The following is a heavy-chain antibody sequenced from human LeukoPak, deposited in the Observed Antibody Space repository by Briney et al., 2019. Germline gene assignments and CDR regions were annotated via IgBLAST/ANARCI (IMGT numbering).Heavy chain of an antibody. J-gene: IGHJ4*02. D-gene: IGHD3-9*01. V-gene: IGHV3-11*06. CDR2: ISSSSSYT. CDR1: GFTFSDYY. Sequence: GGSLRLSCAVSGFTFSDYYMSWIRQAPGKGLEWVSYISSSSSYTNYADSVKGRFTISRDNAKNSLYLQMNSLRAEDTAVYYCARVVDYYFDYWGQGTLVTVSS. CDR3: ARVVDYYFDY.